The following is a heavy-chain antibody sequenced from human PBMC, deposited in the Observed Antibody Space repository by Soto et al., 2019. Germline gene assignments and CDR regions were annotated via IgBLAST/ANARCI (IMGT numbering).Heavy chain of an antibody. J-gene: IGHJ4*02. D-gene: IGHD3-22*01. V-gene: IGHV1-69*13. CDR1: GGLFSSYA. Sequence: SVKVSCKASGGLFSSYAISWVRQAPGQGLEWVGGIIPVFGTPYYAQKFQDRVTITADESSNTAYMELTSLTYGDTAMYYCARGGSGYVWFNEFWGQGTLVTVFS. CDR2: IIPVFGTP. CDR3: ARGGSGYVWFNEF.